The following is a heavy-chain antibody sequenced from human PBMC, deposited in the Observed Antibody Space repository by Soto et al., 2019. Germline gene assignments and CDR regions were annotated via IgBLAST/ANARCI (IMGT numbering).Heavy chain of an antibody. CDR1: GGTFSSYA. Sequence: ASVKVSCKASGGTFSSYAISWVRQAPGQGLEWMGGIIPIFGTANYAQKFQGRVTITADESTSTAYMELSSLRSEDTAVYYCARDTVMVDARATTVYGLDVWGQGTTVTVSS. D-gene: IGHD2-8*01. J-gene: IGHJ6*02. CDR3: ARDTVMVDARATTVYGLDV. V-gene: IGHV1-69*13. CDR2: IIPIFGTA.